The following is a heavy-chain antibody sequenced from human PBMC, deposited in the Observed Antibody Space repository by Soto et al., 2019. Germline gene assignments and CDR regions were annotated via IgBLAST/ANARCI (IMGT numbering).Heavy chain of an antibody. J-gene: IGHJ4*02. Sequence: GSLRLSCAASGFTFSDYYMSWIRQAPGKGLEWVSYISSSGSTIYYADSVKGRFTISRDNAKNSLYLQMNSLRAEDTAVYYCARERTYYYDSSGYELGYWGQGTLVTVSS. V-gene: IGHV3-11*01. CDR2: ISSSGSTI. CDR1: GFTFSDYY. D-gene: IGHD3-22*01. CDR3: ARERTYYYDSSGYELGY.